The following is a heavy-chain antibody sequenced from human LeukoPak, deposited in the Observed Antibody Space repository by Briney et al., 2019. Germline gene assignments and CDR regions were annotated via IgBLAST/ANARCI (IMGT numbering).Heavy chain of an antibody. CDR2: IYSGGST. CDR1: GFTVSSNY. D-gene: IGHD3-3*01. CDR3: ARTYYDFWSGYYHFDY. V-gene: IGHV3-53*01. J-gene: IGHJ4*02. Sequence: GGSLRLSCAASGFTVSSNYMSWVRRAPGKGLEWVSVIYSGGSTYYADSVKGRFTISRDNSKNTLYLQMNSLRAEDTAVHYCARTYYDFWSGYYHFDYWGQGTLVTVSS.